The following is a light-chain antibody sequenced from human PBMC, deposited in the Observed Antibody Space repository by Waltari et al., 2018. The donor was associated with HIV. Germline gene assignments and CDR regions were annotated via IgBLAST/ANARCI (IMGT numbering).Light chain of an antibody. J-gene: IGLJ3*02. V-gene: IGLV2-14*01. CDR1: SSVVGGYDY. CDR3: SSYTSSSTLV. CDR2: EVS. Sequence: QSALTHHASVSGSPGQSIPIPCTGPSSVVGGYDYVSWSQQHPGKAPKLMIYEVSNRPSGVSKRFSGSKSGNTASLTISGLQAEDEADYYCSSYTSSSTLVFGGGTKLTVL.